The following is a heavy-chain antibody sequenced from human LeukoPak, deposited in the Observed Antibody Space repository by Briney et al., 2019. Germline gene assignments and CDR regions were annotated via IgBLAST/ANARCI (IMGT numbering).Heavy chain of an antibody. Sequence: PGGSLRLSCAASGFTFSNYWMTWIRQAPGKGLEWVANINQDGNDKYYVDSVKGRFTISRDNTKSSVFLQMNSLRAEDTAVYYCAVTRTQGDHWGQGTLVTVSS. J-gene: IGHJ4*02. V-gene: IGHV3-7*03. CDR1: GFTFSNYW. CDR3: AVTRTQGDH. CDR2: INQDGNDK.